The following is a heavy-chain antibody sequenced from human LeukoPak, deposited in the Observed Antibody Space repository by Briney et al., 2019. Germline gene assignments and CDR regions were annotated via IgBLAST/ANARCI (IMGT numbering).Heavy chain of an antibody. CDR1: GYTITGGYY. CDR3: AKVGYCNTVTCYGWFDP. J-gene: IGHJ5*02. CDR2: MYHSGST. Sequence: SETLSLTCSVSGYTITGGYYWAWIRQPPGKALEWIGSMYHSGSTYLNPSLKSRGTISVDTSKNQFSLKLTSLTAADTAVYYCAKVGYCNTVTCYGWFDPWGQGTLVTVSS. D-gene: IGHD2/OR15-2a*01. V-gene: IGHV4-38-2*02.